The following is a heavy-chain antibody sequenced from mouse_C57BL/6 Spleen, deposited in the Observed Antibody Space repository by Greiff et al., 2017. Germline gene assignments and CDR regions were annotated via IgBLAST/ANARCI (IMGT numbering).Heavy chain of an antibody. CDR3: ARGTYYSNHFDY. CDR2: INPNNGGT. V-gene: IGHV1-26*01. D-gene: IGHD2-5*01. Sequence: VQLKQSGPELVKPGASVKISCKASGYTFTDYYMNWVKQSHGKSLEWIGDINPNNGGTSYNQKFKGKATLTVDKSSSTAYMELRSLTSEDSAVYYCARGTYYSNHFDYWGQGTTLTVSS. J-gene: IGHJ2*01. CDR1: GYTFTDYY.